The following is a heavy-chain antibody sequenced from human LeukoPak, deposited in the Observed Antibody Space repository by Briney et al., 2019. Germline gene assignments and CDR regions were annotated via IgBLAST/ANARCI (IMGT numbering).Heavy chain of an antibody. CDR1: GFTFSNYY. CDR3: ARRGANYYYYYMDV. Sequence: GGSLRLSCAASGFTFSNYYMSWIRQAPGKGLEWVSYISSSGSTIYYADSVKGRFTISRDNAKNSLYLQMNSLRAEGTAVYYCARRGANYYYYYMDVWGKGTTVTVSS. CDR2: ISSSGSTI. V-gene: IGHV3-11*01. J-gene: IGHJ6*03. D-gene: IGHD3-16*01.